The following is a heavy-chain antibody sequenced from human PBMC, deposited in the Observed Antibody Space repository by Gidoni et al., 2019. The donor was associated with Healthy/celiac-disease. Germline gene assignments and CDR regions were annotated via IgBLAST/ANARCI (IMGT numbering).Heavy chain of an antibody. J-gene: IGHJ4*02. CDR2: IWYDGSNK. Sequence: QVQLVESGGGVVQPGRSLRLSCAASGFTFSSYGMHWVRQAPGKGLEWVAVIWYDGSNKYYADSVKGRFTISRDNSKNTLYLQMNSLRAEDTAVYYCARVSKDFWSGYQSDYWGQGTLVTVSS. V-gene: IGHV3-33*01. D-gene: IGHD3-3*01. CDR1: GFTFSSYG. CDR3: ARVSKDFWSGYQSDY.